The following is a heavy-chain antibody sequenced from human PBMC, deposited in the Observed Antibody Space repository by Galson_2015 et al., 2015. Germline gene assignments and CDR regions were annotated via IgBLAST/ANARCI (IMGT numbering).Heavy chain of an antibody. D-gene: IGHD3-3*01. Sequence: SLRRSCAASGFTFSSYWMSWVRQAPGKGLEWVANIKQDGSEKYYVDSVKGRFTISRDNAKNSLYLQMNSLRAEDTAVYYCARSFVLRFLEWLSGPGAFDIWGQGTMVTVSS. CDR1: GFTFSSYW. J-gene: IGHJ3*02. V-gene: IGHV3-7*01. CDR3: ARSFVLRFLEWLSGPGAFDI. CDR2: IKQDGSEK.